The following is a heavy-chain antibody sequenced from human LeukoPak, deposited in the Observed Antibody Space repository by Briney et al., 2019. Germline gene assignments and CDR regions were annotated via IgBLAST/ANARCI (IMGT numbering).Heavy chain of an antibody. D-gene: IGHD1-7*01. V-gene: IGHV1-3*01. CDR1: GYTFTSYA. J-gene: IGHJ6*02. CDR3: VKGAGTTWIYYYYSMDV. Sequence: ASVKVSCKASGYTFTSYAMHWVRQAPGQRLEWMGWINAGNGNTKYSQKFQGRVTITRDTSASTAYMELSSLRSEDTAVYYCVKGAGTTWIYYYYSMDVWGQGTTVTVSS. CDR2: INAGNGNT.